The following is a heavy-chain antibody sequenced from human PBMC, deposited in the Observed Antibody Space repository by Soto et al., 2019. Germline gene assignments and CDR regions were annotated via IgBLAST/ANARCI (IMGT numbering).Heavy chain of an antibody. J-gene: IGHJ5*02. Sequence: QVQLVQSGAEVKKPEASVKVSCKASGYTFTDYRMIWVRQAPGQGLEWMGIINPSGASTNYAQKFQGRVTLTRDSFTSTVYMELSSLRSEDTAVYYCARPAGRLANWFDPWGQGTLVTVAS. CDR1: GYTFTDYR. CDR2: INPSGAST. D-gene: IGHD6-6*01. CDR3: ARPAGRLANWFDP. V-gene: IGHV1-46*01.